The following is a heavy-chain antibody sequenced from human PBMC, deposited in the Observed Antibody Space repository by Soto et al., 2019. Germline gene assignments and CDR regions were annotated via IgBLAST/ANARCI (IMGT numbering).Heavy chain of an antibody. J-gene: IGHJ4*02. CDR3: ARYSSSWYRGVVDY. D-gene: IGHD6-13*01. Sequence: ASVKVSCKASGYTFTSYGISWVRQAPGQGLEWMGWISAYNGNTNYAQKLQGRVTMTTDTSTSTAYMELRSLRSDDTAVYYCARYSSSWYRGVVDYWGQGTLVNVSS. CDR2: ISAYNGNT. CDR1: GYTFTSYG. V-gene: IGHV1-18*01.